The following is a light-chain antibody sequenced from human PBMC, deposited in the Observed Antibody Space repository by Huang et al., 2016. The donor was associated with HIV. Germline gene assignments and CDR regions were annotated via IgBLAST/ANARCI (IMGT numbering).Light chain of an antibody. CDR2: GAS. Sequence: EIVMTQSPATLSVSPGERATLSCRASQDVSNNIGWYQQKPGQPPRLLIHGASTRATGIPAKFSGRGSGTDFTLTITSLQPEDSAIYYCQHYNNWPPWTFGPGTQVEI. CDR1: QDVSNN. J-gene: IGKJ1*01. CDR3: QHYNNWPPWT. V-gene: IGKV3D-15*01.